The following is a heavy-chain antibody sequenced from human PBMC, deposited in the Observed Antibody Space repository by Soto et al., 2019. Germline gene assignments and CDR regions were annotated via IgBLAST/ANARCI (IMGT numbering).Heavy chain of an antibody. J-gene: IGHJ4*02. Sequence: PGGSLRLSCAASVFTFSSYSMNWVRQAPGKGLEWVSSISSSSSYIYYADSVKGRFTISRDNAKNSLYLQMNSLRAEDTALYYCASHPLYGDLYYWGQGTPVTVPS. D-gene: IGHD4-17*01. CDR1: VFTFSSYS. CDR2: ISSSSSYI. CDR3: ASHPLYGDLYY. V-gene: IGHV3-21*01.